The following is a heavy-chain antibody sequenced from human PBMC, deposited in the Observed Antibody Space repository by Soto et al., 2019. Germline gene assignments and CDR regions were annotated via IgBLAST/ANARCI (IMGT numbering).Heavy chain of an antibody. CDR3: ASQAVTGYSSGWYYFDC. V-gene: IGHV4-39*01. CDR1: GGSISSSIYF. Sequence: SETLSLTCTVSGGSISSSIYFWGWIRQPPGKGLEWIGSISYSGSTYYSPSLKSRVIISVDTSKNQFSLKLSSVTAADTAVYYCASQAVTGYSSGWYYFDCWGQGTLVTVSS. J-gene: IGHJ4*02. D-gene: IGHD6-19*01. CDR2: ISYSGST.